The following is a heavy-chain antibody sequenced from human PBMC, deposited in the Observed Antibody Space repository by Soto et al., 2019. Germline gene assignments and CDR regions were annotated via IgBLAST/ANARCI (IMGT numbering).Heavy chain of an antibody. CDR1: GGTFSGYA. CDR2: IIPIFGTA. V-gene: IGHV1-69*12. CDR3: AIPQEGEQWLVLPSFHYYGMDV. D-gene: IGHD6-19*01. J-gene: IGHJ6*02. Sequence: QVQLVQSGAEVKKPGSSVKVSCKASGGTFSGYAISWVRQAPGQGLEWMGGIIPIFGTANYAQKFQGRVTMTADESTTXXYXGXXSLRSEDTAVYYCAIPQEGEQWLVLPSFHYYGMDVWGQGTTVTVSS.